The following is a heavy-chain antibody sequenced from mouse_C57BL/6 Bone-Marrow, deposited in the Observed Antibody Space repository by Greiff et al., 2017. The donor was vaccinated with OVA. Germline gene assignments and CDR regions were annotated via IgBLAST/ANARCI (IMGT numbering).Heavy chain of an antibody. J-gene: IGHJ4*01. D-gene: IGHD3-2*02. CDR3: ARRGRNSSGRYAMDY. V-gene: IGHV5-6*01. Sequence: EVQLQESGGDLVKPGGSLKLSCAASGFTFSSYGMSWVRQTPDKRLEWVATISSGGRYTYYPDSVKGRFTISRDNAKNTLYLQMSSLKSEDTAMYYCARRGRNSSGRYAMDYWGQGTSVTVSS. CDR1: GFTFSSYG. CDR2: ISSGGRYT.